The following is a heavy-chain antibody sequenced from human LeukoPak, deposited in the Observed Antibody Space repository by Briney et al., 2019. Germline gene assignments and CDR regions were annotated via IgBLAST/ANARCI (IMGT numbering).Heavy chain of an antibody. CDR1: GGSISSSSYY. CDR3: ARQVIPGWFDP. Sequence: SETLSLTCTVSGGSISSSSYYWGWIRQPPGKGLEWIGSVYYVGSTYHNPSLKSRVTISVDTSKNQFSLHLSSVTAADTAVYYCARQVIPGWFDPWGQGTLVTVSS. J-gene: IGHJ5*02. D-gene: IGHD2-21*01. V-gene: IGHV4-39*01. CDR2: VYYVGST.